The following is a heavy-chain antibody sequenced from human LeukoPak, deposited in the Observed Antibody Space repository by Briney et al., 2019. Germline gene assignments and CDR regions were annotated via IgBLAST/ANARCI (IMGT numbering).Heavy chain of an antibody. CDR3: ARAPGGGYFDY. CDR2: INPYNGNT. J-gene: IGHJ4*02. CDR1: GYSFTSYG. D-gene: IGHD3-16*01. Sequence: ASVKVSCKASGYSFTSYGITWVRQAPGQGLEWMGWINPYNGNTNYAQKLQGRVTMTTDTSTSTAYMELRSLRSDDTAVYYCARAPGGGYFDYWGQGTLVTVSS. V-gene: IGHV1-18*01.